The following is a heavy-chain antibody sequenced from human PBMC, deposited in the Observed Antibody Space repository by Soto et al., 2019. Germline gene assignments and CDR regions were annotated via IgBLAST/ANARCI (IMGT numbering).Heavy chain of an antibody. V-gene: IGHV3-23*01. CDR1: GFTFSSYA. J-gene: IGHJ3*02. D-gene: IGHD3-10*01. CDR3: AKDPRFREDAFDI. Sequence: EVQLLESGGGLVQPGGSLRLSCAASGFTFSSYAMSWVRQAPGKGLEWVSAISGSGGSTYYADSVKGRFTISRDNSKNTLDLQMNSLRAEDTAVYYCAKDPRFREDAFDIWGQGTMVTVSS. CDR2: ISGSGGST.